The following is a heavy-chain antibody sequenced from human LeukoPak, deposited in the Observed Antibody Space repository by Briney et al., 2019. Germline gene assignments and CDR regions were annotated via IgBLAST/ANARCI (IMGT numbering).Heavy chain of an antibody. CDR1: GFTFDDYA. V-gene: IGHV3-9*01. CDR2: ISWNSGSI. CDR3: ATMRRGSGSYLGGGDY. D-gene: IGHD1-26*01. J-gene: IGHJ4*02. Sequence: GGSLRLSCAASGFTFDDYAMHWVRQAPGKGLEWVSGISWNSGSIGYADSVKGRFTISRDNAKNSLYLQMNSLRAEDTALYYCATMRRGSGSYLGGGDYWGQGTLVTVSS.